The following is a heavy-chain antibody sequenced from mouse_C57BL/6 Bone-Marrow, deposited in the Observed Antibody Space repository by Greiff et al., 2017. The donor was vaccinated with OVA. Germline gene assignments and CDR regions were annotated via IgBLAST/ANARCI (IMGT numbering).Heavy chain of an antibody. CDR3: TTGYGSETWFAY. CDR1: GFNIKDDY. Sequence: VQLQQSGAELVRPGASVKLSCTASGFNIKDDYMHWVKQRPEQGLEWIGWIDPENGATEYASKFQGKATITADTSSNTAYLQLSSLTSEDTAVYYCTTGYGSETWFAYWGQGTLVTVSA. D-gene: IGHD1-1*01. J-gene: IGHJ3*01. CDR2: IDPENGAT. V-gene: IGHV14-4*01.